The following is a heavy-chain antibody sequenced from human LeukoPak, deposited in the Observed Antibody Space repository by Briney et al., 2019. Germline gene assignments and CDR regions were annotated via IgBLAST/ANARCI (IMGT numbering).Heavy chain of an antibody. CDR2: ISGSGGST. CDR1: GFTFSSYS. D-gene: IGHD3-22*01. CDR3: AKDYYDSSGYPTPFDY. V-gene: IGHV3-23*01. Sequence: QPGGSLRLSCAASGFTFSSYSMSWVRQPPGKGLEWVSAISGSGGSTSYADSVKGRFTISRDNSKNTLYLQMNSLRAEDTAVYYCAKDYYDSSGYPTPFDYWGQGTLVTVSS. J-gene: IGHJ4*02.